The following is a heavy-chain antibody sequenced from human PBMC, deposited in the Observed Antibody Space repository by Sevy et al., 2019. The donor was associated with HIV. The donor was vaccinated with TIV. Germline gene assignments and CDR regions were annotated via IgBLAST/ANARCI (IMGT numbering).Heavy chain of an antibody. Sequence: GESLKISCKGSGYSFTSYWIDWVRQMPGKGLEWMGIIYPGDSDTRYSPSFQGQVTISADKSISTAYLQWSSLKASDTAMYYCARKPTLYYDSSGYYYDPFDYWGQGTLVTVSS. CDR2: IYPGDSDT. D-gene: IGHD3-22*01. CDR1: GYSFTSYW. J-gene: IGHJ4*02. V-gene: IGHV5-51*01. CDR3: ARKPTLYYDSSGYYYDPFDY.